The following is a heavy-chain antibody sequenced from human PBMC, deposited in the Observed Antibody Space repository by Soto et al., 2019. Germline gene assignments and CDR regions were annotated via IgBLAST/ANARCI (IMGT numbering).Heavy chain of an antibody. D-gene: IGHD3-9*01. V-gene: IGHV3-74*01. CDR2: VNPDGTIT. Sequence: GGSLRLSCAASGYTFSHYWMHWVRQAPGKGLVWVSRVNPDGTITTYADSVKGRFTISRDNAKNTLYLQMNSLGVEDTALYYCSYDTSGDKDFWGQGTPVTVSS. CDR1: GYTFSHYW. CDR3: SYDTSGDKDF. J-gene: IGHJ4*02.